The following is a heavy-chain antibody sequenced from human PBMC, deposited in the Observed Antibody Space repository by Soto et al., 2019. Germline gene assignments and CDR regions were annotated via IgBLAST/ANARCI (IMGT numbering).Heavy chain of an antibody. J-gene: IGHJ4*02. CDR3: GRGFGGTH. Sequence: EVQLVESGGGLVQPGGSLRLSCAASGFTFNNYYMVWVRQAPGRGLEWVANINQDGSAKYYVDSVKGRFTISRDNAKSPLYLQINSPRAEDTATYYCGRGFGGTHWGQGSLVTVSS. V-gene: IGHV3-7*05. CDR2: INQDGSAK. CDR1: GFTFNNYY. D-gene: IGHD2-15*01.